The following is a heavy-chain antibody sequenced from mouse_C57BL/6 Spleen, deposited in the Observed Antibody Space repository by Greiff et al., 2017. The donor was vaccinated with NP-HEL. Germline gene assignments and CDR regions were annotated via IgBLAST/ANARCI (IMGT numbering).Heavy chain of an antibody. CDR1: GFTFSDYY. V-gene: IGHV5-12*01. CDR2: ISNGGGST. J-gene: IGHJ4*01. D-gene: IGHD1-1*01. Sequence: DVMLVESGGGLVQPGGSLKLSCAASGFTFSDYYMYWVRQTPEKRLEWVAYISNGGGSTYYPDTVKGRFTISRATATNTLYLQMSRLKSEDTAMYYCARHYYGSNYYAMDYWGQGTSVTVSS. CDR3: ARHYYGSNYYAMDY.